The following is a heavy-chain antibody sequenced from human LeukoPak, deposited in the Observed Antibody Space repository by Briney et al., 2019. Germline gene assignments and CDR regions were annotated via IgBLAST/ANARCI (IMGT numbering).Heavy chain of an antibody. CDR3: AKGRSGWYSDFDY. V-gene: IGHV3-23*01. D-gene: IGHD6-19*01. Sequence: GGSLRLSFAASGFSFSSYAMSWVRQAPGKGLEWVSAISASGGSTYYADSVKGRFAISRDNSKNTLSLHMNSLRAEDTAVYYCAKGRSGWYSDFDYWGQGTLVTVSS. CDR1: GFSFSSYA. J-gene: IGHJ4*02. CDR2: ISASGGST.